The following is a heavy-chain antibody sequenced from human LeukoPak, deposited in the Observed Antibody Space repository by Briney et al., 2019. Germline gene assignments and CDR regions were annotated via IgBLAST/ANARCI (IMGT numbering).Heavy chain of an antibody. CDR1: GGSISSSSYY. CDR3: ARTYYYDSSGPYY. Sequence: PSETLSLTCTVSGGSISSSSYYWGCIRQPPGKGLEWIGSIYYRGSTLYNPSLKSRVAISVDPSKNQFSLKLSSVTAADTAVYYCARTYYYDSSGPYYWGQGTLVTVSS. J-gene: IGHJ4*02. V-gene: IGHV4-39*07. D-gene: IGHD3-22*01. CDR2: IYYRGST.